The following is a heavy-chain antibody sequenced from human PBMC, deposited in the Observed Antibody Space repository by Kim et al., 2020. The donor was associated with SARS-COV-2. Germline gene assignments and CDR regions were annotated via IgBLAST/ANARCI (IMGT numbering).Heavy chain of an antibody. CDR3: ARSVSPFAF. CDR2: ITISGDNT. Sequence: GGSLRLSCATSGFTFSTYAMSWLRQAPGKGLEWVSTITISGDNTYYADSVKGRFTISRHNSRNTLYLQMNSLRAEDSAVYYCARSVSPFAFWGQGTLVTISS. J-gene: IGHJ4*02. V-gene: IGHV3-23*01. CDR1: GFTFSTYA. D-gene: IGHD3-3*02.